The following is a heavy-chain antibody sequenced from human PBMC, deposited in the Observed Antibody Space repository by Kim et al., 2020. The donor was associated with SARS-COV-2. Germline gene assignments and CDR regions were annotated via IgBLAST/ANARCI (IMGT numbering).Heavy chain of an antibody. CDR3: ARSEGRGSWHQFDY. V-gene: IGHV4-59*01. D-gene: IGHD6-13*01. J-gene: IGHJ4*02. CDR2: IYYSGTT. Sequence: SETLSLTCTVSSDSISSYNCSWIRQLPGKGLEWIGYIYYSGTTNYNPSLNSRVTISWDTSKNQFSLELTSVTDADTAVYYCARSEGRGSWHQFDYWGQG. CDR1: SDSISSYN.